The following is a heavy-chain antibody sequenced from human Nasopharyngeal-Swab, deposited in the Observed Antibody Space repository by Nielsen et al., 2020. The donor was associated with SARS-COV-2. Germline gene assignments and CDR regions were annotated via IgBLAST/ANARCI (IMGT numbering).Heavy chain of an antibody. J-gene: IGHJ4*02. D-gene: IGHD3-16*02. CDR1: GLTFSSYG. V-gene: IGHV3-30*18. Sequence: SCAASGLTFSSYGMHWVRQTPGKGLEWVALISYDGSHKYYADSVKGRFTISRDNSKNTLFLQINSLRAEDTAVYYCAKDGLRGGMITFGEVIEYYLDFWGQGTLVTVSS. CDR2: ISYDGSHK. CDR3: AKDGLRGGMITFGEVIEYYLDF.